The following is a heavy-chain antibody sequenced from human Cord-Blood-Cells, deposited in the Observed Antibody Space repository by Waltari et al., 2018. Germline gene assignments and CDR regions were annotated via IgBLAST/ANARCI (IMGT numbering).Heavy chain of an antibody. D-gene: IGHD5-12*01. Sequence: EVQLVETGGGLIQPGGSLRLSCAASGFTVSSNYLSWVRQAPGKGLEWVSVIYSGGSTYYADSVKGRFTISRDNSKNTLYLQMNSLRAEDTAVYYCARDRYSGYDFGYWGQGTLVTVSS. CDR3: ARDRYSGYDFGY. J-gene: IGHJ4*02. V-gene: IGHV3-53*02. CDR2: IYSGGST. CDR1: GFTVSSNY.